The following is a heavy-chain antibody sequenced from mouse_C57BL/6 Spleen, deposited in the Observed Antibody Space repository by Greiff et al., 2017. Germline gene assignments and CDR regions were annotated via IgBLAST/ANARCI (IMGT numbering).Heavy chain of an antibody. V-gene: IGHV1-64*01. CDR2: FHPNSGST. Sequence: QVQLQQPGPELVKPGPSLKLSCKVSGYSFTSCCIRYLIRRPRQDLLGIGMFHPNSGSTNYNAKFKKKVTLTRDKSSSTDYMQLSSLISEESAVYYCALYYGNYVGYFDVWGTGTTVTVAS. CDR3: ALYYGNYVGYFDV. J-gene: IGHJ1*03. CDR1: GYSFTSCC. D-gene: IGHD2-1*01.